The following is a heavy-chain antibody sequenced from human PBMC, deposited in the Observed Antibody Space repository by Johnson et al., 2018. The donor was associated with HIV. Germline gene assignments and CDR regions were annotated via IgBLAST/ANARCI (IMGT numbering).Heavy chain of an antibody. Sequence: VHLVESGGGVVQPGRSLRLSCAASGFTFSNFGMHWVRQAPGKGLEWVAVIWYDGSNKYYADSVKGRFTISRDNYKNTLYLQMNSLRAEDTAVYYCASGIAVAGTLLDAFDIWGQGTMVTVSS. J-gene: IGHJ3*02. D-gene: IGHD6-19*01. V-gene: IGHV3-33*01. CDR1: GFTFSNFG. CDR3: ASGIAVAGTLLDAFDI. CDR2: IWYDGSNK.